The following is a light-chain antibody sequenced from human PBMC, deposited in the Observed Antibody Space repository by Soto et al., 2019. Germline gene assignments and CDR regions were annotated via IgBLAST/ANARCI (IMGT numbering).Light chain of an antibody. V-gene: IGKV3D-20*01. CDR3: QQYGTSPWT. CDR2: DAS. CDR1: QSVSGTY. J-gene: IGKJ1*01. Sequence: EIVLTQSPATLSLSPGERATLSCGASQSVSGTYLAWYQQKFGLAPRLLIYDASTRATGIPVRFSGSGSGTDFTLTIGRLEREDSAVYYCQQYGTSPWTFGQGTKVEIK.